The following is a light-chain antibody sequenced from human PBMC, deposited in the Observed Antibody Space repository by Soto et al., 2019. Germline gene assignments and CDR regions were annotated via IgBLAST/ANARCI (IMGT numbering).Light chain of an antibody. CDR1: QGISTY. V-gene: IGKV1-39*01. CDR2: AAS. CDR3: QQSYSTPIT. J-gene: IGKJ5*01. Sequence: DIQMTQSPSSLSASVGDRVTITCRASQGISTYLNCYQQKPGKAPKLLIYAASSLQSGVPSRFSGSGSGTDFTLTISSLQPEDFATYYCQQSYSTPITFGQGTRLEIK.